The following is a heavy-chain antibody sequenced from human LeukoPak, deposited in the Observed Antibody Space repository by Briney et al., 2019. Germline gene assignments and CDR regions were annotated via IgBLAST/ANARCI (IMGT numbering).Heavy chain of an antibody. V-gene: IGHV4-34*01. CDR2: INHSGST. CDR3: ARGRGDYVWGSYRYNPHYFDY. D-gene: IGHD3-16*02. Sequence: SETLSLTYAVYGGSFSGYYWSWIRQPPGKGLEWMGEINHSGSTNYNPSLKSQVTISVDTSKNQFSLKLSSVTAADTAVYYCARGRGDYVWGSYRYNPHYFDYWGQGTLVTVSS. CDR1: GGSFSGYY. J-gene: IGHJ4*02.